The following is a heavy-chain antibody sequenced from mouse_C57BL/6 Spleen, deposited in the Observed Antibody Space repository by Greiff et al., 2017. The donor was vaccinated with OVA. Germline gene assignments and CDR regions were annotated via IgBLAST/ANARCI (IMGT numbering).Heavy chain of an antibody. Sequence: EVMLVESGGGLVKPGGSLKLSCAASGFTFSDYGMHWVRQAPEKGLEWVAYISSGSSTIYYADTVKGRFTISRDNAKNTLFLQMTSLRSEDTAMYYCATAYGYAAMDYWGQGTSVTVSS. CDR2: ISSGSSTI. V-gene: IGHV5-17*01. D-gene: IGHD2-2*01. CDR1: GFTFSDYG. CDR3: ATAYGYAAMDY. J-gene: IGHJ4*01.